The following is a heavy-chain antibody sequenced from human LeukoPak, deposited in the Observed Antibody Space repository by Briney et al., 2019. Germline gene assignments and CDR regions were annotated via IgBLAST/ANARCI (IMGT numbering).Heavy chain of an antibody. CDR1: GGSISSYR. V-gene: IGHV4-4*07. J-gene: IGHJ2*01. CDR2: MYASGST. Sequence: SETLSLTCSVSGGSISSYRCSWIRQPAGKGLEWIGRMYASGSTNFNPSLKSRVTMSVDTSKNQFSLNLSSVTAADTAVYYCARHMGVSQRYWYFDLWGPGTLVTVSS. CDR3: ARHMGVSQRYWYFDL. D-gene: IGHD2-2*01.